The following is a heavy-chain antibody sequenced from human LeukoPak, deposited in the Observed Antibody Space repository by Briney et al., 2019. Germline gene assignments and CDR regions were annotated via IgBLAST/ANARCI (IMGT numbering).Heavy chain of an antibody. J-gene: IGHJ4*02. CDR2: IYYHGST. CDR3: GREYSGFDY. V-gene: IGHV4-61*01. CDR1: GDPISGYSKY. Sequence: PSETLSLTCMVSGDPISGYSKYKWTWIRQPPGKGLEWIGYIYYHGSTNYNPSLKSRVTFSVDTSKNQFSLKLTSVTAADTAVFYCGREYSGFDYWGQGTLVTVSS. D-gene: IGHD6-13*01.